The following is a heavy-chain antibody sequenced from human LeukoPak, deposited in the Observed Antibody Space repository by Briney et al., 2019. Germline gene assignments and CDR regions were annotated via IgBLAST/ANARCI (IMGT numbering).Heavy chain of an antibody. Sequence: SETLSLTCTVSGGSISSSSYYWGWIRQPPGKGLEWIGSIYYSGSTYYNPSLKSRVTISVDTSKNQFSLKLSSVTAADTAVYYCARLRATVTPDYWGQGALVTVSS. V-gene: IGHV4-39*01. CDR1: GGSISSSSYY. CDR3: ARLRATVTPDY. J-gene: IGHJ4*02. CDR2: IYYSGST. D-gene: IGHD4-11*01.